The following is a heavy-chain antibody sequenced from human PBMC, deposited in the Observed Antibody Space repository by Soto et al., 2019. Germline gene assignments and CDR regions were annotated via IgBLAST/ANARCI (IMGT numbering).Heavy chain of an antibody. V-gene: IGHV4-30-2*01. J-gene: IGHJ4*02. CDR2: IYHSGTT. CDR1: GGSIGNDDYS. CDR3: ATVIPATRYFAY. D-gene: IGHD2-15*01. Sequence: SETQSLTCTVSGGSIGNDDYSWSWVRQPPGKGLEWIGYIYHSGTTYYNPSLTSRVTISVDGSNNQFSLKLTSMTAADTAVYYCATVIPATRYFAYWGQGILVTVSS.